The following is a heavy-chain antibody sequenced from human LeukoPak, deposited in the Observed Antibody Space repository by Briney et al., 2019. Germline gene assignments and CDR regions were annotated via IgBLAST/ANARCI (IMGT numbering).Heavy chain of an antibody. D-gene: IGHD4-17*01. V-gene: IGHV4-59*01. J-gene: IGHJ4*02. Sequence: PSETLSLTCTVSGGSISSYYWSWIRQPPGKGLEWIGYIYYSGSTNYNPSLKSRVTISVHTSKNQFSLKLSSVTAADTAVYYCARGHYGDYAPFDYWGQGTLVTVSS. CDR2: IYYSGST. CDR1: GGSISSYY. CDR3: ARGHYGDYAPFDY.